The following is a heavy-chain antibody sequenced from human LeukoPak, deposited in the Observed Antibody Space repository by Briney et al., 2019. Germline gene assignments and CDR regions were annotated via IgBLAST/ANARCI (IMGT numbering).Heavy chain of an antibody. CDR2: ISSDATNI. CDR3: ARDGSGRGDY. J-gene: IGHJ4*02. Sequence: GGSLRLSCAAYGFTFNIYGMNWVRQAPGKGLEWVSSISSDATNIYYTDSVKGRFTIARDNAKNSLYLQMNSLRAEDTAVYYCARDGSGRGDYWGQGTLVTVSS. CDR1: GFTFNIYG. V-gene: IGHV3-21*01. D-gene: IGHD2-15*01.